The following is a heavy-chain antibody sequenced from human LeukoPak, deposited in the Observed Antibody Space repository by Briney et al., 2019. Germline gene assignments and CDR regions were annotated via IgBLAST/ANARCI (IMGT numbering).Heavy chain of an antibody. J-gene: IGHJ5*02. CDR3: ARAGAMASNNWFDP. D-gene: IGHD5-18*01. CDR2: ISGGGGST. Sequence: SGGSLRLSCAASGFTFTSYSMNWVRQAPGKGLEWVSTISGGGGSTYYADSVKGRFTISRDNSKNTLYLQVNSLRAEDTAVYYCARAGAMASNNWFDPWGQGTLVTVSS. CDR1: GFTFTSYS. V-gene: IGHV3-23*01.